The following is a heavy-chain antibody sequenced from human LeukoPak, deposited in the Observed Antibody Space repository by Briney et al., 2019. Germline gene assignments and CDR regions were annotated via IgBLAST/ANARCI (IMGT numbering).Heavy chain of an antibody. CDR3: ARHYGRSSIAARPDY. D-gene: IGHD6-6*01. J-gene: IGHJ4*02. CDR2: IYYSGST. V-gene: IGHV4-59*02. CDR1: GFTVSSNY. Sequence: GSLRLSCAASGFTVSSNYMSWIRQPPGKGLEWIGYIYYSGSTNYNPSLKSRVTISVDTSKNQFSLKLSSVTAADTAVYYCARHYGRSSIAARPDYWGQGTLVTVSS.